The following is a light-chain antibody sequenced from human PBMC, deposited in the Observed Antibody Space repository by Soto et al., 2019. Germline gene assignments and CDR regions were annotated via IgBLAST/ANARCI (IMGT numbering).Light chain of an antibody. V-gene: IGKV3-20*01. Sequence: EIVVTQSPATLSVSPGERVTLSCRASQSVSSSLAWYQQRPGQAPRLLIYGASNRASGIPERFSGSGSGTDFTLTINRLEPEDSAVYFCQQYGSSPGFTFGGGTKIEIK. CDR2: GAS. CDR3: QQYGSSPGFT. CDR1: QSVSSS. J-gene: IGKJ4*01.